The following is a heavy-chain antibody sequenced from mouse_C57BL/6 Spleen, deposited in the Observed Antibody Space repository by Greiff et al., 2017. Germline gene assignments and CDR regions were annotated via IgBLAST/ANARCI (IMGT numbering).Heavy chain of an antibody. V-gene: IGHV1-81*01. D-gene: IGHD1-1*01. CDR3: ARPSSYDAMDY. J-gene: IGHJ4*01. CDR2: IYPRSGNT. Sequence: LVESGAELARPGASVKLSCKASGYTFTSYGISWVKQRTGQGLEWIGEIYPRSGNTYYNEKFKGKATLTADKSSSTAYMELRSLTSEDSAVYFCARPSSYDAMDYWGQGTSVTVSS. CDR1: GYTFTSYG.